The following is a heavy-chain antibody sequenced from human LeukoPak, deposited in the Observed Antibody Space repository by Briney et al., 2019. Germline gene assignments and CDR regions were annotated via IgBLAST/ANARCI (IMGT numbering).Heavy chain of an antibody. CDR1: GFAFSNNW. V-gene: IGHV3-74*01. CDR2: INSDGSST. Sequence: GGSLRLSCAASGFAFSNNWMHWVRQAPGKGLLWVSRINSDGSSTSYADSVKARFTISRDNVKNTLYLQMNSLRAEDTAVYYCASSDWYAAFDIWGQGTMVTVSS. J-gene: IGHJ3*02. D-gene: IGHD3-9*01. CDR3: ASSDWYAAFDI.